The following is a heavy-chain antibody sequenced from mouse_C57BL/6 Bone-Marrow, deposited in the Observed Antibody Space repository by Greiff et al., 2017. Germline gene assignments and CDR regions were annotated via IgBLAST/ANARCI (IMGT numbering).Heavy chain of an antibody. CDR1: GYTFTDYY. Sequence: EVQLQQSGPELVKPGASVKISCKASGYTFTDYYMNWVKQSNGKSLEWIGDINPNNGGTSYNQKFKGKATLTVDKSSSTAYMELRSLTSEDSAVYYCAREGNYYAMDYWGQGTSVTVSS. J-gene: IGHJ4*01. V-gene: IGHV1-26*01. CDR3: AREGNYYAMDY. CDR2: INPNNGGT.